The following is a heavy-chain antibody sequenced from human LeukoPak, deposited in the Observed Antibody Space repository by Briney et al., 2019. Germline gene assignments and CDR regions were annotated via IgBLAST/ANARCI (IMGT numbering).Heavy chain of an antibody. CDR1: GYTFTSYD. CDR2: MNPNSGNT. D-gene: IGHD5-24*01. J-gene: IGHJ4*02. Sequence: ASVTVSYKSCGYTFTSYDIKWVRQATGQGREGMGWMNPNSGNTGYAQKFQGRVTMTRNTSISTAYMELSSLRSEDTAVYYCARGRDGYNVNWGQGTLVTVSS. CDR3: ARGRDGYNVN. V-gene: IGHV1-8*01.